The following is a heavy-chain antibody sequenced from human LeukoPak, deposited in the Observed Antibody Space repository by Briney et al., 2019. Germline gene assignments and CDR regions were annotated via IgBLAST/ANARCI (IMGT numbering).Heavy chain of an antibody. CDR3: ILAAAGTEFDS. CDR2: IVTDGSST. D-gene: IGHD6-13*01. Sequence: PGGSLRLSCAASGFTFSSYWMHWVRQAPGKGLVWVSRIVTDGSSTSYADSVKGRFTISRDTAKNTLYLQMSSLRAEDTAVYYCILAAAGTEFDSWGQGTLVTVSS. J-gene: IGHJ4*02. V-gene: IGHV3-74*01. CDR1: GFTFSSYW.